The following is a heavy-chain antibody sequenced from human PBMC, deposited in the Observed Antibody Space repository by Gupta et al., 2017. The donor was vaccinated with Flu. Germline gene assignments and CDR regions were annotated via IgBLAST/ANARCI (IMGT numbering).Heavy chain of an antibody. CDR3: ARRSNTGGAWYFDL. CDR1: GAPIRSNNFY. V-gene: IGHV4-39*01. Sequence: QLQLQDSGPGLGKPSDPLSLPCSVSGAPIRSNNFYWGWVRQPPGKGLQWIGTINYSGTTYHSASLRSRVAISVDTSMNQFSLRLSFVTAADTAVYYCARRSNTGGAWYFDLWGRGTLVTVSS. CDR2: INYSGTT. J-gene: IGHJ2*01. D-gene: IGHD6-25*01.